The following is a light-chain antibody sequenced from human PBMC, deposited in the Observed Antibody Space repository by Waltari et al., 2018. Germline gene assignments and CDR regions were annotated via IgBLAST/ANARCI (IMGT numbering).Light chain of an antibody. J-gene: IGKJ1*01. CDR1: VSLLYGADKKHY. V-gene: IGKV4-1*01. CDR2: WAS. Sequence: DIAMTQSPDSLAVSLGGTATITCKATVSLLYGADKKHYLSWYQQKPGQPPKRLIYWASTRASGVPDRFSGSVGLTEFTLTITNLQPEDVAVYYCQQYYVFPRTFGPGTKVTIK. CDR3: QQYYVFPRT.